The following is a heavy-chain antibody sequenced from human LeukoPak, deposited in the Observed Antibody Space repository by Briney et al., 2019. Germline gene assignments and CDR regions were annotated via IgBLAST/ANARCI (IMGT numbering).Heavy chain of an antibody. V-gene: IGHV3-21*01. Sequence: PGGSLRLSCASSGFTFSSYSMNSVRQAPGKGVELDSSINSSSSYIYYADSVKGRFTISRDNAKNSLYLQMNSLRAEDTAVYYCARDETGSYSSSSRGLFDYWGQGTLVTVSS. CDR2: INSSSSYI. J-gene: IGHJ4*02. D-gene: IGHD6-6*01. CDR1: GFTFSSYS. CDR3: ARDETGSYSSSSRGLFDY.